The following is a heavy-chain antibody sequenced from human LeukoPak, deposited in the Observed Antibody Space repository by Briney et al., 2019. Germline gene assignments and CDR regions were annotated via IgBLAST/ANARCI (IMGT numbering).Heavy chain of an antibody. CDR3: ARGGVNNYFDP. Sequence: ASVKVSCKTSGYTFSGDYMHWVRQAPGQGLEWVGWINPHSGVTKYAQKFQGRVTVTGDTSINTAYMELRSLTSDDTAVYYCARGGVNNYFDPWGQGTLVTVSS. CDR2: INPHSGVT. D-gene: IGHD3-16*01. J-gene: IGHJ5*02. V-gene: IGHV1-2*02. CDR1: GYTFSGDY.